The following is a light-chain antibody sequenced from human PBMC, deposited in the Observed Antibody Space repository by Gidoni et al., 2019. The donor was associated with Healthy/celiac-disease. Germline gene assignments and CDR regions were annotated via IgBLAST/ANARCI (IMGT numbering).Light chain of an antibody. V-gene: IGLV1-40*01. Sequence: QRVTISCTGSSSNIGAGYDVHWYQQLPGTAPKLLIYGNSNRPSGVPDRFSGSKSGTSASLAITGLQAEDEADYYCQSYDSSPSGWVFGGGTKLTVL. J-gene: IGLJ3*02. CDR3: QSYDSSPSGWV. CDR1: SSNIGAGYD. CDR2: GNS.